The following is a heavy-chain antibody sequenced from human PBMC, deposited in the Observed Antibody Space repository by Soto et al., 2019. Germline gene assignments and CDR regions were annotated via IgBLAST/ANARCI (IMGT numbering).Heavy chain of an antibody. CDR3: ASINVVGSSGYRGDYYYYGMDV. Sequence: QVQLVQSGAEVKKPGASVKVSCKASGYIFTDYYIHWVRQAPGQGLEWMGVINPSGGSTIYAQKFRDRVTMARDTSTSTIYMVVSSLGSEDTAVYYCASINVVGSSGYRGDYYYYGMDVWGQGTTVTVSS. CDR2: INPSGGST. J-gene: IGHJ6*02. CDR1: GYIFTDYY. V-gene: IGHV1-46*01. D-gene: IGHD3-22*01.